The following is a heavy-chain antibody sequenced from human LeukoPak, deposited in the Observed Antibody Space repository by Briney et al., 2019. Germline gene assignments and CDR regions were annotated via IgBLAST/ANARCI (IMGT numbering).Heavy chain of an antibody. CDR2: IYSKTDGGTI. D-gene: IGHD3-10*01. J-gene: IGHJ4*02. CDR1: SNAW. CDR3: ATDWAPTRTSGRPFDY. Sequence: PGGSLRLSCAASSNAWMSWVRQAPGKGLEWVGRIYSKTDGGTIDYAAPVKDRFTISRDDSKSTLYLQMNSLKTEDTAVYYCATDWAPTRTSGRPFDYWGQGTLVTVSS. V-gene: IGHV3-15*01.